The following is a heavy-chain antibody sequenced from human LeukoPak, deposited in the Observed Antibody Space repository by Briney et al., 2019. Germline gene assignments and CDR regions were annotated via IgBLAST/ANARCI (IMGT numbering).Heavy chain of an antibody. J-gene: IGHJ6*03. CDR3: ARNRRVVRGVIIVENYYYYMDV. Sequence: GASVKVSCKASGYTFTNYGISWVRQAPGQGLECMGWISAYNGNTKYVQKFQGRVTMTTDTSTSTAYMELSSLRSEDTAVYYCARNRRVVRGVIIVENYYYYMDVWGKGTTVTISS. D-gene: IGHD3-10*01. CDR2: ISAYNGNT. V-gene: IGHV1-18*01. CDR1: GYTFTNYG.